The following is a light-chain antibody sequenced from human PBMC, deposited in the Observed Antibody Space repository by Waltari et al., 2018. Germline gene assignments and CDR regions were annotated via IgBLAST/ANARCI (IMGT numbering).Light chain of an antibody. Sequence: SYVLTQLSSMSVTPGQTARIVCGGRHIGTKAVHWYQRKAGQAPLLVLHDDDTRPSGIPDRFSGTNSGDTATLTISGVEAEDGADYFCQVWDSHTVVFGGGTNLTVL. J-gene: IGLJ2*01. CDR1: HIGTKA. CDR2: DDD. CDR3: QVWDSHTVV. V-gene: IGLV3-21*02.